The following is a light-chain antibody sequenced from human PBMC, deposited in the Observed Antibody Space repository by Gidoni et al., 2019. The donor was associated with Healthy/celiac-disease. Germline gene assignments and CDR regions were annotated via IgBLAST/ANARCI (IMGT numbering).Light chain of an antibody. V-gene: IGKV3-11*01. CDR3: QQRSNWPLFT. CDR2: DAS. CDR1: QSVSSY. J-gene: IGKJ3*01. Sequence: EIVLTQSPATLSLSPGERATLSCRASQSVSSYLAWYQQTPGQAPRLLIYDASNRATGIPARFSGSGSGTDFVLTISSLEPEDFAVYYCQQRSNWPLFTFGPGTKVDIK.